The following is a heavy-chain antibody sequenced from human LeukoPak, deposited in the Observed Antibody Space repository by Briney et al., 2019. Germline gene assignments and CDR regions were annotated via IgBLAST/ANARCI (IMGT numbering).Heavy chain of an antibody. CDR3: SYGAMFDY. CDR1: GFTFSTFW. V-gene: IGHV3-74*01. D-gene: IGHD3-10*02. Sequence: GGSLRLSCAASGFTFSTFWMHWVRQAPGEGLVWLARIKTDGSITDYADSVKGRFAISRDNARNTLYLQMNSLRAEDTAVYYCSYGAMFDYWGQGTLVTVSS. CDR2: IKTDGSIT. J-gene: IGHJ4*02.